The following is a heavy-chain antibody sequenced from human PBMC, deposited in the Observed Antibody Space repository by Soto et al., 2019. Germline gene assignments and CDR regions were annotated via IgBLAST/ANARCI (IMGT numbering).Heavy chain of an antibody. CDR1: GFTFSSYG. CDR2: ISYDGSNI. V-gene: IGHV3-30*18. D-gene: IGHD3-3*01. CDR3: AKADVTIFGGDFDY. J-gene: IGHJ4*02. Sequence: QVQLVESGGGVVQPGRSLRLSCAASGFTFSSYGMHWVRQAPGKGLEWVAVISYDGSNIYYADSVQGRFTISRDNSKNTVYLQMSSLRTEDTAVYYCAKADVTIFGGDFDYWGQGTLVTVSS.